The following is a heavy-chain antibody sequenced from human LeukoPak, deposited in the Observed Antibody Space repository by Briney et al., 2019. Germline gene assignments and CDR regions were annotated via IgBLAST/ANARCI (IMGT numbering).Heavy chain of an antibody. V-gene: IGHV3-23*01. CDR1: GFNFSNYA. J-gene: IGHJ4*02. CDR2: VNSNDRP. Sequence: GGSLRLSCAASGFNFSNYAMTWVRQAPGKWLEWVSTVNSNDRPYYADSVKGRFTISRDNSKNTLYLQMNTLRVEDTALYYCAKARAAVVEAAINYWGQGILVTVSP. CDR3: AKARAAVVEAAINY. D-gene: IGHD2-15*01.